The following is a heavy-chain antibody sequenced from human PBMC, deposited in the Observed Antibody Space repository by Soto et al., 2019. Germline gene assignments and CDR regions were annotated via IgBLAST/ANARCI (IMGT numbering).Heavy chain of an antibody. CDR1: GFTFSNFA. CDR2: IGGGGGST. D-gene: IGHD6-19*01. J-gene: IGHJ4*02. CDR3: AKTAEAVAGTVYGY. Sequence: GGSLRLSCAASGFTFSNFAMGWVHQAPGKGLEWVSAIGGGGGSTYYAASVKGRFTISRDNSKNTLFLQMTSLRADDTAVYFCAKTAEAVAGTVYGYWGQGTLVTVSS. V-gene: IGHV3-23*01.